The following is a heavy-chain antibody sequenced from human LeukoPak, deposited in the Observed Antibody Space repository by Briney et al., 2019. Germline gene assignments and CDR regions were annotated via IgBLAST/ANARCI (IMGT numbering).Heavy chain of an antibody. CDR1: GGFISRSSYY. V-gene: IGHV4-39*07. CDR3: ARGFGAGNYYYGWFDP. Sequence: SETLSLTCTVSGGFISRSSYYWGWIRQPPGKGLEWIGSIYYGGSTYYNPSLKSRVTISMDMSKNQLSLMLSSVTAADTAVYYCARGFGAGNYYYGWFDPWGQGTLVSVSS. J-gene: IGHJ5*02. D-gene: IGHD3-10*01. CDR2: IYYGGST.